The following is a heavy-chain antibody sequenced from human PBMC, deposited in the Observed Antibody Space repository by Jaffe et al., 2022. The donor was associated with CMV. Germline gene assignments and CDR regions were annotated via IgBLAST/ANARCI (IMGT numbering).Heavy chain of an antibody. V-gene: IGHV4-34*01. CDR1: GGSFSGYY. J-gene: IGHJ6*03. CDR3: ASLPTSWSGYPYYYYMDV. CDR2: INHSGST. D-gene: IGHD3-3*01. Sequence: QVQLQQWGAGLLKPSETLSLTCAVYGGSFSGYYWSWIRQPPGKGLEWIGEINHSGSTNYNPSLKSRVTISVDTSKNQFSLKLSSVTAADTAVYYCASLPTSWSGYPYYYYMDVWGKGTTVTVSS.